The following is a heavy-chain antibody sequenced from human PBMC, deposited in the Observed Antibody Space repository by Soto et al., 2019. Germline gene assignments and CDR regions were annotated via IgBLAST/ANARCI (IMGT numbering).Heavy chain of an antibody. D-gene: IGHD2-2*01. CDR1: GFSFSTFG. CDR3: ARVRSSTTSVYYYYMDL. Sequence: AGGSLRLSCAGSGFSFSTFGINWVRQAPGKGLEWVSYISSNSRTIYYADSVQGRFTISRDNAQNSLYLQMSSLRSEDTAVYYCARVRSSTTSVYYYYMDLWGKGSTVTVSS. CDR2: ISSNSRTI. V-gene: IGHV3-48*01. J-gene: IGHJ6*03.